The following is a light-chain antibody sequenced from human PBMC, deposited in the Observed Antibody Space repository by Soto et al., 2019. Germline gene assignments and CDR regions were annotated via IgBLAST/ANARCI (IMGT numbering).Light chain of an antibody. J-gene: IGKJ2*01. CDR2: LGS. CDR3: MQALQTPYT. Sequence: DIVMTQSPLSLPVTPGEPASISCRSSQSLLHSNGYNYLDWYLQKPGQSPQLLIYLGSNRASGVPDRFSGSGSCTECTLNISRVEAEDVGVYYCMQALQTPYTFGQGTKLEIK. V-gene: IGKV2-28*01. CDR1: QSLLHSNGYNY.